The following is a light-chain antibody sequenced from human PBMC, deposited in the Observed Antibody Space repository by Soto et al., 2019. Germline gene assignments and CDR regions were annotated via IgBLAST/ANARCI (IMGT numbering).Light chain of an antibody. Sequence: EIVLTQSPGTLSLSPGERATLSCRASQSVSSYLSWYQQKPGQAPRLLIYGASSSATGIPDRFSGSGSGTHFTLTISRLEPEDFAGYYCQHHGGLPIFTVGPGSKVGIK. CDR2: GAS. J-gene: IGKJ3*01. V-gene: IGKV3-20*01. CDR1: QSVSSY. CDR3: QHHGGLPIFT.